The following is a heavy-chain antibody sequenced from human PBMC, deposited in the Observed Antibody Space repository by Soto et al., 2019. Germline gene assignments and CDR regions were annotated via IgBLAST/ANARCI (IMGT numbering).Heavy chain of an antibody. Sequence: GASVKVSCKVSGYTLTELSMHWVRQAPGQGLKRIGGIIPMFGTPIYAQKFQDRVTITADESTSTAYMQLSSLRSGDTAVYYCARSGGLDRDFNYWGQGSLVTVSS. CDR2: IIPMFGTP. J-gene: IGHJ4*02. CDR3: ARSGGLDRDFNY. CDR1: GYTLTELS. V-gene: IGHV1-69*13. D-gene: IGHD2-15*01.